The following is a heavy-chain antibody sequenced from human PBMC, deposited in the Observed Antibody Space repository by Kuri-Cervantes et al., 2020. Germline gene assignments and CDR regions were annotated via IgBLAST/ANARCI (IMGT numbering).Heavy chain of an antibody. V-gene: IGHV3-49*03. J-gene: IGHJ3*02. D-gene: IGHD3-22*01. CDR2: IRSKAYGGTT. Sequence: GGSLRLSCTASGFTFGDYAMSWFRQAPGKGLEWVGFIRSKAYGGTTEYAASVKGRFTISRDDSKSIAYLQMNSLKTEDTAVYYCARDQGLGAFDIWGQGTMVTVSS. CDR1: GFTFGDYA. CDR3: ARDQGLGAFDI.